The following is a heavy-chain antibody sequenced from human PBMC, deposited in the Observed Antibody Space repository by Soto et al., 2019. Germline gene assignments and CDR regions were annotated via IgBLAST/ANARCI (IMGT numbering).Heavy chain of an antibody. CDR2: ISGSGGST. CDR3: AKSGGGYSGYDGDYYYYLDV. CDR1: GFTFSSYA. V-gene: IGHV3-23*01. J-gene: IGHJ6*03. Sequence: GGSLRLSCAASGFTFSSYAMSWVRQAPGKGLEWVSAISGSGGSTYYADSMKGRFTISRDNSKNTLYLQMNSLRAEDTAVYYCAKSGGGYSGYDGDYYYYLDVCGKGTTVTVSS. D-gene: IGHD5-12*01.